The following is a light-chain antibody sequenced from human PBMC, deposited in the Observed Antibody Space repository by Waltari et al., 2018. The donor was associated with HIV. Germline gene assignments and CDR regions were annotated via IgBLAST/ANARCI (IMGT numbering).Light chain of an antibody. CDR3: QQSYSGLLYT. J-gene: IGKJ2*01. CDR1: QNIDNY. Sequence: DFRLTQSPSYLSASVGDRVMIVCRARQNIDNYLNWYQQKPGKAPKLLISAASSLQKNVPSRFIGSGAGTDFTLAISGLQPEDFATYFCQQSYSGLLYTFGQGT. CDR2: AAS. V-gene: IGKV1-39*01.